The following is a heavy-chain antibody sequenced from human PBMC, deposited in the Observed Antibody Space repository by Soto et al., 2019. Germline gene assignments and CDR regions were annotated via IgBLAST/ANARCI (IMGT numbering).Heavy chain of an antibody. V-gene: IGHV4-34*01. CDR3: ARAWWYGPGSRSSEYFQH. D-gene: IGHD2-15*01. CDR1: GGSFSGYY. J-gene: IGHJ1*01. Sequence: QVQLQQWGAGLLKPSETLSLTCAVYGGSFSGYYWSWIRQPPGKGLEWIGEINHSGSTNYNPSLKSRVTISVDTSKNQFSLKLSSVTAADTAVYYCARAWWYGPGSRSSEYFQHWGQGTLVTVSS. CDR2: INHSGST.